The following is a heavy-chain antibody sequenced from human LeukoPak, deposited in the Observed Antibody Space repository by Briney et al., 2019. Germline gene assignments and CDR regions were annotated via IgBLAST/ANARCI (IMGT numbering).Heavy chain of an antibody. CDR3: ATETGVYFEY. J-gene: IGHJ4*02. V-gene: IGHV4-59*01. CDR1: GGSISSYY. CDR2: IYYSGTT. Sequence: SETLSLTCTVSGGSISSYYWSWIRQPPGKGLEWIGYIYYSGTTNCNPSLKSRVTLSIDTAKNQFSLKLSSVTAADTAVYYCATETGVYFEYWGQGTLVTVSS.